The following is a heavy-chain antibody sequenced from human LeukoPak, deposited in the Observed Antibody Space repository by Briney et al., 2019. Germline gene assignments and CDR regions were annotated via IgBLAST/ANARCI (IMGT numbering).Heavy chain of an antibody. V-gene: IGHV4-39*07. D-gene: IGHD5-18*01. CDR3: ARDRGGYTYSHDY. J-gene: IGHJ4*02. CDR1: GGSISSSSYY. Sequence: PSETLSLTCTVSGGSISSSSYYWGWIRQPPGKGLEWIGSIYHSGRTYYNPSLKSRVTISVDTSSNQFSLKLNFVTAADTAVYYCARDRGGYTYSHDYWGQGTLVTVSS. CDR2: IYHSGRT.